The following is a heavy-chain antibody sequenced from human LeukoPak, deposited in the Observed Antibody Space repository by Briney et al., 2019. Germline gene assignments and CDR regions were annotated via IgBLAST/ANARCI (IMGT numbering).Heavy chain of an antibody. CDR1: GFTFDDYA. CDR2: ISWNSGSI. J-gene: IGHJ5*02. D-gene: IGHD6-13*01. Sequence: PGRSLRLSCAASGFTFDDYAMHWVRQAPGKGLEWVSGISWNSGSIGYADSVKGRFTISRDNARNTLYLQLNSLRAEDTAVYYCTRTVYSTTWERWFDPWGQGTLVTVSS. CDR3: TRTVYSTTWERWFDP. V-gene: IGHV3-9*01.